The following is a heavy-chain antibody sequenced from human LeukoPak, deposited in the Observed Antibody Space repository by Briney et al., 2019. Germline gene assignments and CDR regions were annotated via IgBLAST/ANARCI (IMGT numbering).Heavy chain of an antibody. CDR2: INPNSGGT. CDR1: GYTFTGYY. J-gene: IGHJ3*02. CDR3: ARPGVYDSSGYYYPDAFDI. Sequence: GASVKVSCTASGYTFTGYYMHWVRQAPGQGLEWMGWINPNSGGTNYAQKFQGRVTMTRDTSISTAYMELSRLRSDDTAVYYCARPGVYDSSGYYYPDAFDIWGQGTMVTVSS. V-gene: IGHV1-2*02. D-gene: IGHD3-22*01.